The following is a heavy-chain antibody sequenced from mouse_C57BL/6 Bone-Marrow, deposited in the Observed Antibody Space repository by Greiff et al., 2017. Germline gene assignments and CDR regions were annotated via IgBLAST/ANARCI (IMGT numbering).Heavy chain of an antibody. CDR1: GYTFTSYW. D-gene: IGHD1-1*01. V-gene: IGHV1-72*01. J-gene: IGHJ4*01. CDR2: IDPNSGGT. Sequence: QVQLQQPGAELVKPGASVKLSCKASGYTFTSYWMHWVKQRPGRGLEWIGRIDPNSGGTKYNEKFKSKATLTVDKPSSTAYMQLSSLTSEDSAVYYGARASVATTWTPYYYAMDYWGQGTSVTVSS. CDR3: ARASVATTWTPYYYAMDY.